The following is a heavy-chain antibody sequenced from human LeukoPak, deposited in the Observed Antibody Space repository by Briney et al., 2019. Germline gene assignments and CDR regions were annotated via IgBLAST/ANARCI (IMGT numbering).Heavy chain of an antibody. J-gene: IGHJ5*02. V-gene: IGHV4-34*01. Sequence: SETLSLTCAVYGWSFNDFYWNWIRQPPGKGLEWIGEINARGDTNYNPSLKSRVTISVDTSKNQFSLSLSSMSASDTAVYYCARGQVPAARGHNWFDPWGQGTLVTVSS. D-gene: IGHD2-2*01. CDR1: GWSFNDFY. CDR3: ARGQVPAARGHNWFDP. CDR2: INARGDT.